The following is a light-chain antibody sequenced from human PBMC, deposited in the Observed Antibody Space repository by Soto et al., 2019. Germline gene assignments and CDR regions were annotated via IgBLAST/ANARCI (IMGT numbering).Light chain of an antibody. CDR3: QQRSNWPT. J-gene: IGKJ4*01. CDR1: QSVSSY. Sequence: EIVLTQSPAPLSLSPGDRATLSCRASQSVSSYLAWYQQKPGQAPRLLIYDASNRATGIPARFSGSGSGTDFTLTISSLEPEDFAVYYCQQRSNWPTFGGGTKVEIK. V-gene: IGKV3-11*01. CDR2: DAS.